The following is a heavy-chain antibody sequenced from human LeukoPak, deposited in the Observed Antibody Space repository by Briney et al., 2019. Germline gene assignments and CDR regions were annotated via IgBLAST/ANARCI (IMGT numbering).Heavy chain of an antibody. CDR3: AKYGNSGWVIDN. J-gene: IGHJ4*02. D-gene: IGHD6-19*01. Sequence: NPSETLSLTCTVSGGSISSSSYYWGWIRQPPGKGLEWIGSIYYSGSTYYNPSLKSRVTISVDTSKNQFSLKMTSVTAADTAVYFCAKYGNSGWVIDNWGQGTLVTVSS. CDR1: GGSISSSSYY. CDR2: IYYSGST. V-gene: IGHV4-39*01.